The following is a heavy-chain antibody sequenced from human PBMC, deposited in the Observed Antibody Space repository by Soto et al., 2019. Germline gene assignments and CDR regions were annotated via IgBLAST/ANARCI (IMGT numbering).Heavy chain of an antibody. CDR2: IYYSGST. Sequence: SETLSLTCPVSGGSISSSSYYWGWIRQPPGKGLEWIGSIYYSGSTYYNPSLKSRVTISVDTSKNQFSLKLSSVTAADTAVYYCARLGCSGGSCYYYYYMDVWGKGTTVTVSS. J-gene: IGHJ6*03. V-gene: IGHV4-39*01. CDR3: ARLGCSGGSCYYYYYMDV. D-gene: IGHD2-15*01. CDR1: GGSISSSSYY.